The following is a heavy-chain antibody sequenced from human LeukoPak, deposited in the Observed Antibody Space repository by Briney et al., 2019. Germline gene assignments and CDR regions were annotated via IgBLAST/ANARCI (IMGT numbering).Heavy chain of an antibody. CDR2: ISYDGSNE. CDR1: GFTFTTYW. D-gene: IGHD2-8*02. V-gene: IGHV3-30*03. Sequence: GGSLRLSCAASGFTFTTYWMSWVRQAPGKGLEWVAIISYDGSNEYYADSVKGRFTISRDNSKNTLYLQMNSLRSDDTAVYYCAREPYPPPWYYFDYWGQGTLVTVSS. J-gene: IGHJ4*02. CDR3: AREPYPPPWYYFDY.